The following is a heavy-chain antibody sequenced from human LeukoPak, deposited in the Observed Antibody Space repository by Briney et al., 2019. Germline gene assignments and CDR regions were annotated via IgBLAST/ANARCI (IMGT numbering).Heavy chain of an antibody. CDR3: AKEVGGSWYYFDY. J-gene: IGHJ4*02. V-gene: IGHV3-9*01. CDR2: ISWNSGSI. D-gene: IGHD6-13*01. Sequence: PGGSLRLSCAASGSTFDDYAMHWVRQAPGKGLEWVSGISWNSGSIGYADSVKGRFTISRDNAKNSLYLQMNSLRAEDTALYYCAKEVGGSWYYFDYWGQGTLVTVSS. CDR1: GSTFDDYA.